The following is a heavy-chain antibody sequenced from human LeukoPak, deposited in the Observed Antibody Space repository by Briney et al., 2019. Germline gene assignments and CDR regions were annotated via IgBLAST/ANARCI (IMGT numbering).Heavy chain of an antibody. CDR1: GYTFTSYD. J-gene: IGHJ4*02. V-gene: IGHV1-18*01. CDR2: INPNSGGT. D-gene: IGHD2/OR15-2a*01. CDR3: ARGPLYGPSAY. Sequence: ASVKVSCKASGYTFTSYDINWVRQATGQGLEWMRWINPNSGGTNYAQNLQGRVTMTTDTSTSTAYMELRSLRFDDTAVYYCARGPLYGPSAYWGQGTLVTVSS.